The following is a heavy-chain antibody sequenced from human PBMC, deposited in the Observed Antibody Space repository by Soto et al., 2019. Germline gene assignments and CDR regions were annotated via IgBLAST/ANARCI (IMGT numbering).Heavy chain of an antibody. Sequence: QVQLVQSGAEVKKPGASVKVSCKASGYTFTSYAMNWVRQAPGQRLEWMGWINAGNGNTKYSQKFQGRVTITRDTSASKAYMELSSLTSEETAVYYCARAQGGYSGSYRFDYWGQGPLVTVSS. CDR3: ARAQGGYSGSYRFDY. CDR2: INAGNGNT. J-gene: IGHJ4*02. V-gene: IGHV1-3*01. CDR1: GYTFTSYA. D-gene: IGHD1-26*01.